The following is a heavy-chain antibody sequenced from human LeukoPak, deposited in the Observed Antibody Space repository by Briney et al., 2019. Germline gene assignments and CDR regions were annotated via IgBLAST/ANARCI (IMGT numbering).Heavy chain of an antibody. CDR3: ARVTIAAAGQFDY. CDR2: IDPSDSYT. J-gene: IGHJ4*02. Sequence: GESLKISCKGSGYIFTSYWITWVRQMPGKGLEWMGRIDPSDSYTNYSPSFQGHVTISADKSISTAYLQWSSLKASDTAMYYCARVTIAAAGQFDYWGQGTLVTVSS. CDR1: GYIFTSYW. D-gene: IGHD6-13*01. V-gene: IGHV5-10-1*01.